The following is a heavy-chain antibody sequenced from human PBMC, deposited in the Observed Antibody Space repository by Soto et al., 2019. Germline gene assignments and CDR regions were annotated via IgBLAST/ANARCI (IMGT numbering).Heavy chain of an antibody. J-gene: IGHJ6*02. Sequence: QVQLVQSGAEVKKPGSSVKVSCKASGGSLSNYGISWVRQAPGQGLEWMGAIIPVFGTPNYAQKFQDRVTITADEATTTVYMAVRSLTSGDTAVYYCARGDATKIVVTTYYAMDVWGQGTTVTVSS. V-gene: IGHV1-69*12. CDR2: IIPVFGTP. CDR1: GGSLSNYG. D-gene: IGHD3-22*01. CDR3: ARGDATKIVVTTYYAMDV.